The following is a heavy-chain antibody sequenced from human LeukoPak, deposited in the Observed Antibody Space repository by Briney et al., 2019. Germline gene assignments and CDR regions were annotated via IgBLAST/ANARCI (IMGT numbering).Heavy chain of an antibody. Sequence: GASVKVSCKASGYTFTSYDINWVRQATGQGLEWMGWMNPNSGNTGYAQKFQGRVTMTRNTSISTAYMELSSLRSEDTAVYYCARAQTNIAAAGTWTDFDYWGQGTLVTVSS. CDR1: GYTFTSYD. J-gene: IGHJ4*02. CDR3: ARAQTNIAAAGTWTDFDY. V-gene: IGHV1-8*01. D-gene: IGHD6-13*01. CDR2: MNPNSGNT.